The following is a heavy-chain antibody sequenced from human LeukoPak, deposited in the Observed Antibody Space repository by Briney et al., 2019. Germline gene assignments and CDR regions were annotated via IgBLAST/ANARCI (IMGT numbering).Heavy chain of an antibody. CDR2: INTDGSST. CDR1: GFTFSNYW. CDR3: ARDMEPDAFDI. Sequence: GGSLRLSCAASGFTFSNYWMHWVRQVPGEGLVWVSRINTDGSSTSYADSVKGRFTIARDNAKTSLYLQMNSLRAEDTAIYYCARDMEPDAFDIWGQGTMVTVSS. V-gene: IGHV3-74*01. J-gene: IGHJ3*02. D-gene: IGHD1-1*01.